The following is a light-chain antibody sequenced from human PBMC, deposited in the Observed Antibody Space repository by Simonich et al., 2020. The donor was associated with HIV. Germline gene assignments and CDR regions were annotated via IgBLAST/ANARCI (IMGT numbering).Light chain of an antibody. Sequence: EIVMTQSPATLSVSPGERATLSFRASQSVSSNLAWYQQKPGQAPRLLIYCASTRATGIPARVSGSGSGTEFTLTVSSMQSEDFAVYCCQQYNNWLTFGGGTKVEIK. CDR3: QQYNNWLT. CDR1: QSVSSN. CDR2: CAS. V-gene: IGKV3-15*01. J-gene: IGKJ4*01.